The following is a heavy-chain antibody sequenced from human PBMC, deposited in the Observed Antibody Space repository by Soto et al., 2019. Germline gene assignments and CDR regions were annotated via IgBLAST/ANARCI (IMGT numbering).Heavy chain of an antibody. CDR1: GGSLTSYP. CDR3: ARGWGLLS. CDR2: IIPIHGTT. Sequence: QMEQSGAEVRKPGSSVKVSCKPSGGSLTSYPIAWVRQAPGQGFEWMGGIIPIHGTTEYAHKFQGRVTITADESTNRATLELTGLTSEDTAVSYCARGWGLLSWGQATLVTVSS. V-gene: IGHV1-69*01. D-gene: IGHD1-26*01. J-gene: IGHJ4*02.